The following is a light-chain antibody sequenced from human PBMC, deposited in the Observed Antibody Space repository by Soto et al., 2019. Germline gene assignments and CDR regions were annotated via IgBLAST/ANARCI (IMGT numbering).Light chain of an antibody. V-gene: IGKV3-15*01. CDR3: QQFNNWPQT. CDR2: GAS. J-gene: IGKJ1*01. Sequence: EIVMTQSPATLSVSPGERATLSCRASQSVSSNLAGYQQKSGQAPRLLIYGASTRATGIPARFSGSGSGTEFTLTISSLQSEDFAVYFCQQFNNWPQTFGQRTKVDIK. CDR1: QSVSSN.